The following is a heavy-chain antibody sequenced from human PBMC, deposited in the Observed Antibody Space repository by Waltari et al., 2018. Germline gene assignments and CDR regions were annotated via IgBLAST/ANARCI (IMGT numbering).Heavy chain of an antibody. D-gene: IGHD3-3*01. CDR3: ARCLAGLRFLQWLHFDS. J-gene: IGHJ4*02. CDR1: GYIFTGYY. CDR2: INPNSGGT. Sequence: QVQLVQSGAEVKKPGASVKVSCKSSGYIFTGYYMHWVRQAPGQGLEWMGGINPNSGGTNYEQRFEGRVTMTRDTSISTVYMELSSLRSDDTAVYCCARCLAGLRFLQWLHFDSWGQGTLVTVSS. V-gene: IGHV1-2*02.